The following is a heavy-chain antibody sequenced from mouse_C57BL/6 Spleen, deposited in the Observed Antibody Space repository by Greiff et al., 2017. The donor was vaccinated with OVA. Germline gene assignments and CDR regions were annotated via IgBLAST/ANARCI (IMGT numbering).Heavy chain of an antibody. CDR2: IYPGDGDT. CDR3: ARLRDSSGYFDY. D-gene: IGHD3-2*02. V-gene: IGHV1-80*01. Sequence: QVQLKESGAELVKPGASVKISCKASGYAFSSYWMNWVKQRPGKGLEWIGQIYPGDGDTNYNGKFKGKATLTADKSSSTAYMQLSSLTSEDSAVYFCARLRDSSGYFDYWGQGTTLTVSS. J-gene: IGHJ2*01. CDR1: GYAFSSYW.